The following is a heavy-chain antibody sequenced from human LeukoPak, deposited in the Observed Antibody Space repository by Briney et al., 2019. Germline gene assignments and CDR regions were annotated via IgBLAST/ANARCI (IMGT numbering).Heavy chain of an antibody. J-gene: IGHJ6*03. D-gene: IGHD1-1*01. CDR1: GGSFSGYY. CDR3: ARVLNGYYYMDV. Sequence: SETLSLTCAVYGGSFSGYYWSWIRQPPGKGLEWIGSIYYSGSTYYNPSLKSRVTISVDTSKNQFSLKLSSVTAADTAVYYCARVLNGYYYMDVWSKGTTVTISS. CDR2: IYYSGST. V-gene: IGHV4-34*01.